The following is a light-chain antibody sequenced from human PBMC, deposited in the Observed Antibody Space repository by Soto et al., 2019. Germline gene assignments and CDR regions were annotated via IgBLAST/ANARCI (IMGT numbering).Light chain of an antibody. CDR3: QQYCSSPRT. CDR1: QSISSNY. CDR2: GAS. V-gene: IGKV3-20*01. J-gene: IGKJ1*01. Sequence: EIVLTQSPGTLSMSPGERATLSCRASQSISSNYLAWYQQKPGQAPRLLIYGASSRATGIPDRFSGSGSGTDFTLTISSLEAEDFAFYYYQQYCSSPRTFGQGTKVEFK.